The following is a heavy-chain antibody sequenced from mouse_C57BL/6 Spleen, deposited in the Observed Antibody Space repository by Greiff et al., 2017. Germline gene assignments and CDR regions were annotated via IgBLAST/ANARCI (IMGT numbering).Heavy chain of an antibody. Sequence: EVQGVESGAELVRPGASVKLSCTASGFNIKDDYMHWVKQRPEQGLEWIGWIDPENGDTEYASKFQGKATITADTSSNTAYLQLSSLTSEDTAVXYCTTTYYSNPYWGQGTTLTVSS. V-gene: IGHV14-4*01. CDR3: TTTYYSNPY. D-gene: IGHD2-5*01. CDR2: IDPENGDT. CDR1: GFNIKDDY. J-gene: IGHJ2*01.